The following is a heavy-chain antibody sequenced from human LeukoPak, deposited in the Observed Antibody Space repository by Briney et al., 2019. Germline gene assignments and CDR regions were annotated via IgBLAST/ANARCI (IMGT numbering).Heavy chain of an antibody. CDR3: ARDRMATIDSFDI. CDR2: ISSSSSYI. J-gene: IGHJ3*02. Sequence: GGSLRLSCVASGFTFSSYSMNWVRQAPGKGLEWVSSISSSSSYIYYADSVKGRFTISRDNAKNSLYLQMNSLRAEDTAVYYCARDRMATIDSFDIWGQGTMVTVSS. V-gene: IGHV3-21*01. CDR1: GFTFSSYS. D-gene: IGHD5-24*01.